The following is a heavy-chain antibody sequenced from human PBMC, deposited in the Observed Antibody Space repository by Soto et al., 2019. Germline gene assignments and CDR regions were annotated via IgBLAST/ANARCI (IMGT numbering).Heavy chain of an antibody. CDR3: ARESSSGNSYFDY. D-gene: IGHD1-26*01. J-gene: IGHJ4*02. CDR1: GFTVSSSN. V-gene: IGHV3-66*01. Sequence: PAASLRLSYAASGFTVSSSNMRWFRQAPGKGLEWVSLIYSGGSTYYADSVKGRFTISRDNSKNTLFLQMNSVRADDTAMYYCARESSSGNSYFDYWGRGT. CDR2: IYSGGST.